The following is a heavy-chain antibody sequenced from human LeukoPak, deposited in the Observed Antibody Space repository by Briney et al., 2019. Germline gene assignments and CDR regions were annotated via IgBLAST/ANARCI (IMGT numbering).Heavy chain of an antibody. J-gene: IGHJ3*02. Sequence: GASVKVSCKASGYTFTGYYMHWVRQAPGQGLEWMGWINPNSGNTGYAQKFQGRVTITRNTPISTAYMELSSLRSEDTAVYYCARERRDSSGRGVTVSFYAFDIWGQGTMVTVSS. V-gene: IGHV1-8*03. D-gene: IGHD6-19*01. CDR1: GYTFTGYY. CDR3: ARERRDSSGRGVTVSFYAFDI. CDR2: INPNSGNT.